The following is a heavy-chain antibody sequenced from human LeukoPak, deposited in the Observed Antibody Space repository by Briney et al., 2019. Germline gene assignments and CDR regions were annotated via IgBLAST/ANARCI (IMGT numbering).Heavy chain of an antibody. CDR3: ASNVDSGVDV. CDR2: IRNKANSYTT. CDR1: GFTFSNAW. D-gene: IGHD5-12*01. J-gene: IGHJ3*01. V-gene: IGHV3-72*01. Sequence: GGSLRLSCAASGFTFSNAWMSWVRQAPGKGLEWVGRIRNKANSYTTEYVASVKGRFTISRDDSKNSLSLQMNGLKTEDTAMYYCASNVDSGVDVWGQGKMVTVSS.